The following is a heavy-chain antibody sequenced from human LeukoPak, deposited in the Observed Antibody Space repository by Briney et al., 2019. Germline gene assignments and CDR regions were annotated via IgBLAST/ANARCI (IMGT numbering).Heavy chain of an antibody. D-gene: IGHD3-9*01. J-gene: IGHJ4*02. Sequence: GSLRLSCVASGFTFSTYAMTWVRQGPGMGLEWVSTVDGSGGTYYADSVKGRFTISRDISKDTLYLRMNSLRAEDTAIYYCARVLQYFEALDYWGQGVLVTVSS. CDR1: GFTFSTYA. CDR2: VDGSGGT. V-gene: IGHV3-23*01. CDR3: ARVLQYFEALDY.